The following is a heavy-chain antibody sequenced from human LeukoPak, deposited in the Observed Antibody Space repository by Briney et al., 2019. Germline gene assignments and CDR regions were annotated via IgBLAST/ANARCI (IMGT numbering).Heavy chain of an antibody. CDR3: ARGETYYYDSSGYYNY. J-gene: IGHJ4*02. CDR2: TKPDGSAE. CDR1: GFTFRNYW. V-gene: IGHV3-7*04. D-gene: IGHD3-22*01. Sequence: PGGSLRLSCAASGFTFRNYWMDWVRQAPGKGLEWVANTKPDGSAEYYADSVRGRFTTSRDNANNFLYLQMNSLRAEDTAVYYCARGETYYYDSSGYYNYWGQGTLVTVSS.